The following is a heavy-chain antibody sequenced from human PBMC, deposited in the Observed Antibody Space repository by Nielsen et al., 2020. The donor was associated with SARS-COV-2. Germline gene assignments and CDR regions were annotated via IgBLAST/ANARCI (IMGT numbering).Heavy chain of an antibody. CDR3: IRAGTYYDGFAY. CDR1: GFTFADSW. D-gene: IGHD4-23*01. J-gene: IGHJ4*02. CDR2: INREGYTR. V-gene: IGHV3-74*01. Sequence: ESLKISCAASGFTFADSWMRWVRQAPGKGLGWISRINREGYTRDYADSGKGRFTISRDNAANTLSLQMRSLRAEDTAVYFCIRAGTYYDGFAYWGQGVLVKGSS.